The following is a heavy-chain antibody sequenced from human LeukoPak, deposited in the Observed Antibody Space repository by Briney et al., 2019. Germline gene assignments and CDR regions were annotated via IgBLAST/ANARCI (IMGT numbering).Heavy chain of an antibody. D-gene: IGHD3-10*01. CDR1: GGSISSYY. Sequence: SETLSLTCTVSGGSISSYYWSWIRQPAGKGLEWIGRIYTSGSTNYNPSLKSRVTMSVDTSKNQFSLKLSSVTAADTAVYYCARGPSITMVRGGQWYYYMDVWGKGTTVTISS. V-gene: IGHV4-4*07. CDR3: ARGPSITMVRGGQWYYYMDV. J-gene: IGHJ6*03. CDR2: IYTSGST.